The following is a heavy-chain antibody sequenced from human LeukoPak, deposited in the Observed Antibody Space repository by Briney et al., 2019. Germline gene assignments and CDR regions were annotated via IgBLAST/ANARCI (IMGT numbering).Heavy chain of an antibody. D-gene: IGHD6-19*01. V-gene: IGHV4-34*01. CDR3: ARPIRAAGSDAFDI. CDR2: INHSGST. Sequence: SETLSLTCAVYGGSFSGYYWSWIRQPPGKGLEWIGEINHSGSTNYNPSLKSRVTISVDPSKNQFSLKLSSVTAADTAVYYCARPIRAAGSDAFDIWGQGTMVTVSS. J-gene: IGHJ3*02. CDR1: GGSFSGYY.